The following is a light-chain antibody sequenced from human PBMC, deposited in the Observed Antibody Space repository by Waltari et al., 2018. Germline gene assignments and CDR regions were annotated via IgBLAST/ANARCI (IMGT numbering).Light chain of an antibody. V-gene: IGKV3-15*01. J-gene: IGKJ5*01. Sequence: EIVMTQSPATLSVSPGERVTFSCRASQSIADNLAWYQQKPAQAPRLLIYSASTRATGVPARFRGSGSGTEFTLTISSLQSEDVAVYYCQQYNHWPPITFGQGTRLEIK. CDR2: SAS. CDR1: QSIADN. CDR3: QQYNHWPPIT.